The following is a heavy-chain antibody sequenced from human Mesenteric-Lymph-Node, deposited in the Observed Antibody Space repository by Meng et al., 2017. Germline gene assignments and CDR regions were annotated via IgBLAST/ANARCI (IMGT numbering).Heavy chain of an antibody. CDR3: ARSGSWYGLDF. J-gene: IGHJ4*02. Sequence: SETLSLTCAVYGGSFSGYYWTWVRQPPGEGLEWIGEIVHGGSTNYNPSLKGRLTLLVDTSKNHFSLKLNSVTAADTAVYYCARSGSWYGLDFWGQGTLVTVSS. CDR1: GGSFSGYY. D-gene: IGHD6-13*01. CDR2: IVHGGST. V-gene: IGHV4-34*12.